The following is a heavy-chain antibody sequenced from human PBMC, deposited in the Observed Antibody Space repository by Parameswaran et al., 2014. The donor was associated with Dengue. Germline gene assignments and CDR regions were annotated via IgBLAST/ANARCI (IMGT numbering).Heavy chain of an antibody. V-gene: IGHV5-51*01. CDR2: IYPGDSDT. Sequence: VRQMPGKGLEWMGIIYPGDSDTRYSPSFQGQVTISADKSISTAYLQWSSLKASDTAMYYCARRTAPFDYWGQGTLVTVSS. CDR3: ARRTAPFDY. J-gene: IGHJ4*02.